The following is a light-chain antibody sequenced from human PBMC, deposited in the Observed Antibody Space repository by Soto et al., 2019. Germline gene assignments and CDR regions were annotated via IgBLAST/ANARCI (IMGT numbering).Light chain of an antibody. CDR2: WAS. J-gene: IGKJ2*03. V-gene: IGKV4-1*01. Sequence: DFVMTQSPDSLAVSLGERAAINCKSSQSVLHTSYNRNYLTWYQQKPGQPPKLLFYWASTRASGVPDRFSGSGSGTDFTLTISGLQPEDVAVYYCQQYRLAPYSFGQGTKLEIK. CDR1: QSVLHTSYNRNY. CDR3: QQYRLAPYS.